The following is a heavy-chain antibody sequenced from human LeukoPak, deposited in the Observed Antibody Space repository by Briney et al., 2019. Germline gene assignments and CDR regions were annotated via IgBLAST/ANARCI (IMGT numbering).Heavy chain of an antibody. CDR1: GFTFSSYS. CDR2: ISSSSSYI. D-gene: IGHD5-24*01. V-gene: IGHV3-21*01. Sequence: GGSLRLSCAASGFTFSSYSMNWVRQAPGKGLEWVSSISSSSSYIHYADSVKGRFTISRDNAKNSLYLQMNSLRAEDTAVYYCARGPTPRWLQLGYFDYWGQGTLVTVSS. CDR3: ARGPTPRWLQLGYFDY. J-gene: IGHJ4*02.